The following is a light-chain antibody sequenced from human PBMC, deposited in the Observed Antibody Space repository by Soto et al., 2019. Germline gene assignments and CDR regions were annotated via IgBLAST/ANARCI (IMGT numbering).Light chain of an antibody. CDR2: DAS. Sequence: DIQMTQSPSTLSASVGDRVTITCRASQSISYYLAWYQQKPGKAPNLLIYDASNLESGVPSRFSGSGSGTDFTPSITSLQPEDFATYYCQQLNTYPVTFGGGTKVEIK. J-gene: IGKJ4*01. CDR1: QSISYY. V-gene: IGKV1-5*01. CDR3: QQLNTYPVT.